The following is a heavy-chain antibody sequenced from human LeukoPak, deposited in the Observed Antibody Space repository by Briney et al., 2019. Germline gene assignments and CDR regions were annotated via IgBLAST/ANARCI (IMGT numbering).Heavy chain of an antibody. V-gene: IGHV4-34*01. Sequence: SETLSLTCAFYGGSFSGYYWRWIRQPPGKGLAWIGEINHSGSTNYNPSLKSRVTISVDTSKNQFSLKLSSVTAADTAVYYCARGSKEMATIYYFDYWGQGTLVTVSS. J-gene: IGHJ4*02. CDR3: ARGSKEMATIYYFDY. CDR2: INHSGST. CDR1: GGSFSGYY. D-gene: IGHD5-24*01.